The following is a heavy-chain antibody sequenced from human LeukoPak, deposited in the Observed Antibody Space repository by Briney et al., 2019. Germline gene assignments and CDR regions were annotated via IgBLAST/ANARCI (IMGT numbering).Heavy chain of an antibody. CDR2: ISGSGGST. Sequence: GGSLRLSCAASGFTFSSYAMSWVRQAPGNGLEWVSAISGSGGSTYYADSVKGRFTISRDNSKNTLYLQMNSLRAEDTAVYYCAKDQYYDYVWGSDYWGQGTLVTVSS. CDR3: AKDQYYDYVWGSDY. V-gene: IGHV3-23*01. CDR1: GFTFSSYA. J-gene: IGHJ4*02. D-gene: IGHD3-16*01.